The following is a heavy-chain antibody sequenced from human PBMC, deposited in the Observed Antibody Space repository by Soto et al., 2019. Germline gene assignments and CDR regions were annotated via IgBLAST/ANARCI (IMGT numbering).Heavy chain of an antibody. CDR2: IYYSGST. CDR3: VRRGGWYDDYFDY. CDR1: SRSVSNCSYY. D-gene: IGHD6-19*01. Sequence: SLTCTVSSRSVSNCSYYHICIPQPPGKGLEWIGYIYYSGSTNYSPTLKSRVTISVDTSKIQFSLKLSSVTAADTAVYYFVRRGGWYDDYFDYWVQGTLVTVSS. V-gene: IGHV4-61*01. J-gene: IGHJ4*02.